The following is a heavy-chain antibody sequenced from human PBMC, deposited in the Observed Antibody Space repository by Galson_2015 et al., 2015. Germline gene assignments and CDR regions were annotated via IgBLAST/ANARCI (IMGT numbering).Heavy chain of an antibody. CDR1: GFTFSSYS. D-gene: IGHD4-17*01. V-gene: IGHV3-48*01. J-gene: IGHJ4*02. CDR2: ISSSSSTI. Sequence: SLRLSCAASGFTFSSYSMNWVRQAPGKGLEWVSYISSSSSTIYYADSVKGRFTISRDNAKNTLYLQMNSLRAEDTAVYYCARGMYGDYPPEGEYWGQGTLVTVSS. CDR3: ARGMYGDYPPEGEY.